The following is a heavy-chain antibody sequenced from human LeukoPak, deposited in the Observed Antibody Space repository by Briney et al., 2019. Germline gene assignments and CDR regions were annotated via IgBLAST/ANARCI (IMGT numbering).Heavy chain of an antibody. V-gene: IGHV3-30*03. D-gene: IGHD7-27*01. Sequence: TGGSLRLSGAASGFTFSSYGMHWVRQAPGKGLEWVAVISYDGSNKYYADSVKGRFTISRDNSKNTLYLQMNSLRAEDTAVYYCARGLITGDSREDAFDIWGQGTMVTVSS. J-gene: IGHJ3*02. CDR3: ARGLITGDSREDAFDI. CDR1: GFTFSSYG. CDR2: ISYDGSNK.